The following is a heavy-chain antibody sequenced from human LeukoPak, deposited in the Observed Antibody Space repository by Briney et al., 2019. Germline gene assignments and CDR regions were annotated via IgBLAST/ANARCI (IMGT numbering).Heavy chain of an antibody. V-gene: IGHV4-31*03. CDR1: GGSISSGGYY. J-gene: IGHJ6*02. CDR2: IYYSGST. CDR3: ARGESITIFGVVTSDDYYGMDV. D-gene: IGHD3-3*01. Sequence: SETLSLTCTVSGGSISSGGYYWSWIRQHPGKGLEWIGYIYYSGSTYYNPSLKSRVTISVDTSKNQFSLKLSSVTAADTAVYYCARGESITIFGVVTSDDYYGMDVWGQGTTVTVSS.